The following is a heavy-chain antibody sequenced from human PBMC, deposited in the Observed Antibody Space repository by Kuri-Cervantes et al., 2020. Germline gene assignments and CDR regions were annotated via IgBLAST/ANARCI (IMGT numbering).Heavy chain of an antibody. CDR1: GGTFSSYA. Sequence: SVKVSCKASGGTFSSYAISWVRQAPGQGLEWMGGIIPIFGTANYAQKFQGRVTITADKSTSTAYMELSSLRSEDTAVYYCARSDYYYDSSGYYYYWGQGTLVTVSS. V-gene: IGHV1-69*06. CDR3: ARSDYYYDSSGYYYY. J-gene: IGHJ4*02. CDR2: IIPIFGTA. D-gene: IGHD3-22*01.